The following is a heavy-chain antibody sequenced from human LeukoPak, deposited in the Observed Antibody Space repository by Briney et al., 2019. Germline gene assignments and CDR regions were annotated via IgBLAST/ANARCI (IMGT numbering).Heavy chain of an antibody. D-gene: IGHD3-10*01. V-gene: IGHV3-66*01. CDR1: GFTVSSNY. CDR2: IYSCGST. Sequence: GGSLRLSCAASGFTVSSNYMSWVRQAPGKGLGWVSVIYSCGSTYYADSVKGRFTISRDNSKNTLYLQMNSLRAEDTAVYYCARDPTYGSGSYSYFDYWGQGTLVTVSS. CDR3: ARDPTYGSGSYSYFDY. J-gene: IGHJ4*02.